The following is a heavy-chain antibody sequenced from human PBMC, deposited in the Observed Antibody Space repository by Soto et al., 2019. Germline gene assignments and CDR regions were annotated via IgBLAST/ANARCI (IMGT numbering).Heavy chain of an antibody. CDR1: GFTFSGYG. D-gene: IGHD1-26*01. CDR2: ISYYGTNE. CDR3: SKEDPCGSYSLDS. J-gene: IGHJ4*02. V-gene: IGHV3-30*18. Sequence: GGSLGLSCETSGFTFSGYGMHWVRQAPGKGLEWVAVISYYGTNEYYEDSVKGRFTISRDNYKNTLSLQMNSQRIEDTAVYFCSKEDPCGSYSLDSWGQGSQVTVSS.